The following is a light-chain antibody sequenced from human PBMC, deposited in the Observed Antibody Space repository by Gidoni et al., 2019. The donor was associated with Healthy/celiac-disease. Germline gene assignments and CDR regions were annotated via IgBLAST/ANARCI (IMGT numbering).Light chain of an antibody. V-gene: IGKV3-20*01. CDR1: QSVSSSY. J-gene: IGKJ2*01. CDR2: GAS. Sequence: ELVLTQSPGTLSLSPGERATLSCRASQSVSSSYLAWYQQKPGQAPRLLIYGASSRATGIPDRFSGSGSGTDFTLTISRLEPEDFAVYYCQQYGSSPYTFXQGTKLEIK. CDR3: QQYGSSPYT.